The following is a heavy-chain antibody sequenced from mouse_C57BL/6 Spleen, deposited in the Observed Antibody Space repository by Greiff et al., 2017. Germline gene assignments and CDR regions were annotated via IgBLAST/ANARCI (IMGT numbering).Heavy chain of an antibody. CDR1: GYTITDYN. D-gene: IGHD2-4*01. V-gene: IGHV1-18*01. J-gene: IGHJ3*01. CDR3: ARDDYDVSWFAY. CDR2: LNPNNGGP. Sequence: EVQLQQSGPELVKPGASVKIPCKASGYTITDYNMDWVKQSHGKSLEWIGDLNPNNGGPNYNQKFKGKATLTVDKSSSTAYMELRSLTSADTAVYYCARDDYDVSWFAYWGQGTLVTVSA.